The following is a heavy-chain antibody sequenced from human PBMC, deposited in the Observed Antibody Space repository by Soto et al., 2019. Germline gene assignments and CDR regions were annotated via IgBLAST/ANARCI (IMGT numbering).Heavy chain of an antibody. D-gene: IGHD6-13*01. CDR2: ISAYNGNT. Sequence: ASVKVSCKASGYTFTSYGISWVRQAPGQGLEWMGWISAYNGNTNYAQKLQGRVTMTTDTSTSTAYMELRSLRSDDTAVYYCARESPIAAAGTWFDPWGQGTLVTVSS. CDR3: ARESPIAAAGTWFDP. J-gene: IGHJ5*02. CDR1: GYTFTSYG. V-gene: IGHV1-18*01.